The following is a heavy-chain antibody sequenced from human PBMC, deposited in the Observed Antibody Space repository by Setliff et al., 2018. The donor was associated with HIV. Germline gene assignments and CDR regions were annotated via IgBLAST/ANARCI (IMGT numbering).Heavy chain of an antibody. CDR3: AYSGRQLRGPYFDF. Sequence: SGPTLVNPTQTLTLTCTFSGLSLSTSGVGVGWIRQSPGKAPEWLAFIYWNNNKHYSTSLKTRLTVTKDTSKNRVVFTMTNMGPVDTATYYCAYSGRQLRGPYFDFWGQGTPVTVSS. J-gene: IGHJ4*02. CDR1: GLSLSTSGVG. D-gene: IGHD1-1*01. V-gene: IGHV2-5*01. CDR2: IYWNNNK.